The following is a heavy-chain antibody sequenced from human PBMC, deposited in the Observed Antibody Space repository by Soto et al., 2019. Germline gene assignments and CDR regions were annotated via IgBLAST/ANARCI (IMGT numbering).Heavy chain of an antibody. D-gene: IGHD6-13*01. J-gene: IGHJ6*02. Sequence: SVKVSCKASGGTFSSYAISWVRQAPGQGLEWMGGIIPIFGTANYAQKFQGRVTITADESTSTAYMELSSLRSEDTAVYYCARSGYSSRPDYYYGMDVWGQGTKVTVSS. CDR1: GGTFSSYA. CDR3: ARSGYSSRPDYYYGMDV. V-gene: IGHV1-69*13. CDR2: IIPIFGTA.